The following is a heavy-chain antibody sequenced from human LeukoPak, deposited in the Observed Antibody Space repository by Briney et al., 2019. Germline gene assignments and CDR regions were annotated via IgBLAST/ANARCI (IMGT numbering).Heavy chain of an antibody. V-gene: IGHV5-51*01. CDR3: ATVGTTGTRWFDP. CDR2: IFPLDSDT. D-gene: IGHD1-1*01. J-gene: IGHJ5*02. CDR1: AYTFSTSW. Sequence: GESLKISCKGSAYTFSTSWIAWVRQMPGKGLEWMGIIFPLDSDTRYSPSLQGQVTISVDKSIGTAYLQWSSLKTSDTAIYYCATVGTTGTRWFDPWGQGTLVTVSS.